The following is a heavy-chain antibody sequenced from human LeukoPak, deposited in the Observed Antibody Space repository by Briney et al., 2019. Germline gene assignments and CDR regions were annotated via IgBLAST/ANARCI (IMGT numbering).Heavy chain of an antibody. Sequence: PGASVKVSCKASGYTFTGYYMHWVRQAPGQGLEWMGWINPNSGGTNYAQKFQGRVTMTRDTSISTAYMGLSRLRSDDTAVYYCATVGYSYADESDYWGQGTLVTVSS. D-gene: IGHD5-18*01. CDR2: INPNSGGT. CDR3: ATVGYSYADESDY. CDR1: GYTFTGYY. V-gene: IGHV1-2*02. J-gene: IGHJ4*02.